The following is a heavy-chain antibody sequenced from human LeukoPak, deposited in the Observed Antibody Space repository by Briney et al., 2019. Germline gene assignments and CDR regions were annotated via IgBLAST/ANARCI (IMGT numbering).Heavy chain of an antibody. CDR2: IIPILGIA. J-gene: IGHJ6*02. CDR3: ARDPHDKEYDFWSGYYGMDV. V-gene: IGHV1-69*04. CDR1: AGAFTIYS. D-gene: IGHD3-3*01. Sequence: SVTLCCTSSAGAFTIYSISRVRHAPAPGNEWMGRIIPILGIANYAQKFQGRVTITADKSTSTAYMELSSLRSEDTAVYYCARDPHDKEYDFWSGYYGMDVWGQGTTVTVSS.